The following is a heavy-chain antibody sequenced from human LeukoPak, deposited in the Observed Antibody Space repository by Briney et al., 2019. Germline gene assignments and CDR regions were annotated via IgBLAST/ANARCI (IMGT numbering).Heavy chain of an antibody. D-gene: IGHD2-2*01. CDR3: AKAVRECSSASCFRAADY. CDR2: IKQDGSEK. V-gene: IGHV3-7*03. J-gene: IGHJ4*02. Sequence: GGSLRLSCAASGFTFSSYWMSWVRQAPGKGLEWVANIKQDGSEKYYVDSVKGRFTISRDNAKNSLYLQMNSLRAEDTAVYYCAKAVRECSSASCFRAADYWGQGTLVTVSS. CDR1: GFTFSSYW.